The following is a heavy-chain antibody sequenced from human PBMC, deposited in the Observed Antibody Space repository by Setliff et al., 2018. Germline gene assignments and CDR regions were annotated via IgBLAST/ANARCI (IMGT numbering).Heavy chain of an antibody. CDR3: ARDQGIGLSGSYSFFDY. D-gene: IGHD3-3*01. J-gene: IGHJ4*02. V-gene: IGHV3-43*01. Sequence: GGSLRLSCAASGFTFSSYWMSWVRQAPGKGLEWVSLISWDGGSTYYADSVKGRFTISRDNSKNSLYLQMNSLRTEDTAVYYCARDQGIGLSGSYSFFDYWGQGTLVTVSS. CDR1: GFTFSSYW. CDR2: ISWDGGST.